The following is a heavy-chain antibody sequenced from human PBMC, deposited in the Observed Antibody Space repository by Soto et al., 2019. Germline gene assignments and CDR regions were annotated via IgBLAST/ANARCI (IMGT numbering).Heavy chain of an antibody. V-gene: IGHV1-18*01. CDR1: GYTFTSYG. Sequence: AASVKVSCKASGYTFTSYGISWVRQAPGQGLEWMGWISAYNGNTNYAQKLQGRVTMTTDTSTSTAYMELRSLRSDDTAVYYCARETPIWFGNPWFDPWGQGTLVTVSS. CDR3: ARETPIWFGNPWFDP. CDR2: ISAYNGNT. D-gene: IGHD3-10*01. J-gene: IGHJ5*02.